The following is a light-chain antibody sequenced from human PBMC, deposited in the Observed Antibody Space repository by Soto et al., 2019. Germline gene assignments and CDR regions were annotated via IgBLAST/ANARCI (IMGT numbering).Light chain of an antibody. J-gene: IGLJ3*02. CDR2: EVT. V-gene: IGLV2-14*01. CDR3: TSYTTRNTWV. CDR1: SSDVGRYNC. Sequence: QSVLTQPASVSGSPGQSITISCTGTSSDVGRYNCVSWFQHHPGKAPKVMIYEVTNRPSGVSIRFSGSKSGYTASLTISGLQAEDEADYYCTSYTTRNTWVFGGGTKLTVL.